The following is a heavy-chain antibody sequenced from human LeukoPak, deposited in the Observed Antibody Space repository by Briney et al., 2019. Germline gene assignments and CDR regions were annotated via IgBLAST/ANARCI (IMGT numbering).Heavy chain of an antibody. J-gene: IGHJ6*02. CDR2: INPSGGST. CDR3: ARSHINQLLSSGMDV. CDR1: GYTFTSYY. V-gene: IGHV1-46*01. Sequence: ASVTVSCKASGYTFTSYYMHWVRQAPGQGPEWMGIINPSGGSTSYAQKFQGRVTMTRDTSTSTVYMELSSLRSEDTAVYYCARSHINQLLSSGMDVWGQGTTVTVSS. D-gene: IGHD2-2*01.